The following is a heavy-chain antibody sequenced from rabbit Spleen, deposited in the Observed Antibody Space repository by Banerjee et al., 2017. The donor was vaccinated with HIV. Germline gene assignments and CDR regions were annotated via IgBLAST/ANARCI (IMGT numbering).Heavy chain of an antibody. CDR1: GFSFSSSDY. CDR3: ARDLVAVIGWNFNL. D-gene: IGHD1-1*01. V-gene: IGHV1S40*01. J-gene: IGHJ4*01. CDR2: IHTGSGGT. Sequence: QSLEESGGDLVKPGASLTLTCTASGFSFSSSDYMCWVRQAPGKGLEWIGCIHTGSGGTWYASWAKGRFTISKTSSTTVTLQMTSLTAADTATYFCARDLVAVIGWNFNLWGPGTLVTVS.